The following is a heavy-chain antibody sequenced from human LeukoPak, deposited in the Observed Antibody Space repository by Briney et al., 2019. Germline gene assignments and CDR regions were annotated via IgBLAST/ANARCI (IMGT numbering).Heavy chain of an antibody. CDR1: GFTFSSYA. Sequence: GGSLRLSCAASGFTFSSYAMSWVRQAPGKGLEWVSAISGSGGSTYYADSVKGRFTISRDNSKNTLYLQMNSLRAEDTAVYYCATDQRYSSGWYLGWFDPWGQGTLVTVSS. D-gene: IGHD6-19*01. CDR2: ISGSGGST. CDR3: ATDQRYSSGWYLGWFDP. J-gene: IGHJ5*02. V-gene: IGHV3-23*01.